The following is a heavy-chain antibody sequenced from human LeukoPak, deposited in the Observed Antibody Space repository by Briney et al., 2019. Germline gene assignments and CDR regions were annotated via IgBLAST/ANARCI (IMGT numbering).Heavy chain of an antibody. Sequence: PGGSLRLSCAASGFTFSSYSMNWVRQAPGKGLEWVSAISGSGGRTYYADSVKGRFTISRDNSKNTLNLQMNSLRADDTAVYYCAKDSGFAYSSSWYRVDAFDIWGQGTMVTVSS. D-gene: IGHD6-13*01. CDR2: ISGSGGRT. CDR3: AKDSGFAYSSSWYRVDAFDI. J-gene: IGHJ3*02. CDR1: GFTFSSYS. V-gene: IGHV3-23*01.